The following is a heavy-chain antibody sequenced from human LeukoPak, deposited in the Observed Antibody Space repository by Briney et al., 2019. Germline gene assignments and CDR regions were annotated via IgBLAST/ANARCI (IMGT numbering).Heavy chain of an antibody. CDR1: GYTFTSYY. D-gene: IGHD6-13*01. CDR2: INPSGGST. Sequence: ASVKVSCKASGYTFTSYYMHWVRQAPGQGLEWMGIINPSGGSTSYAQKFQGRVIMTRDMSTSTVYMELSSLRSEDTAVYYCARGNPGIAAAGMVMDVWGKGTTVTVSS. CDR3: ARGNPGIAAAGMVMDV. V-gene: IGHV1-46*01. J-gene: IGHJ6*03.